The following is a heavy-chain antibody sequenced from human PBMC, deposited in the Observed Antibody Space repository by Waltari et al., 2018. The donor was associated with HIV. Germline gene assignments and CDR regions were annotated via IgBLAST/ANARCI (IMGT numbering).Heavy chain of an antibody. CDR2: ISGSGTKT. D-gene: IGHD3-9*01. J-gene: IGHJ4*02. CDR3: AKDNYDILTGYYY. V-gene: IGHV3-23*01. CDR1: GFTFRSYA. Sequence: EVQLLESGGGSVQPGGSLRLSCAASGFTFRSYAMTWVRQASGKGLEWVSAISGSGTKTYYADSVNGRFTISRDNSKNTVYLQMNSLRAEDTAVYYCAKDNYDILTGYYYWGQGTLVTVSS.